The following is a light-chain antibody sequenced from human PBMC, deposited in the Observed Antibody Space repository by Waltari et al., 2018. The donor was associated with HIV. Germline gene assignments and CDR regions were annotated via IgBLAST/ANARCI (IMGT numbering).Light chain of an antibody. J-gene: IGLJ1*01. V-gene: IGLV2-11*01. Sequence: PLTQSRSVTASPGQSITISRTGTSDDVGAYSCISWYQQHPGRAPKRLIFDLNRRPSGVPDRFSGSKSGNTASLTISGLQAEDEADYYCCSSAGRYTFVFGTGTKVTVL. CDR1: SDDVGAYSC. CDR2: DLN. CDR3: CSSAGRYTFV.